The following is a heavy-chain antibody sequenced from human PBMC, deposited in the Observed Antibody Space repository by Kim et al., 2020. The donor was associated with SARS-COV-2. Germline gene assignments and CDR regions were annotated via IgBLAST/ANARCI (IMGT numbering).Heavy chain of an antibody. CDR2: INPNSGGT. J-gene: IGHJ6*02. CDR3: AGGGKTIFGVVCYYYSGMDV. Sequence: ASVKVSCKASRYTFSDYYIHWVRQAPGQGLEWMGRINPNSGGTSYAQNFQGRVTMTRDTSISKAYMELSRLTSDDTAVYYCAGGGKTIFGVVCYYYSGMDVWGQGTTVTVSS. V-gene: IGHV1-2*06. CDR1: RYTFSDYY. D-gene: IGHD3-3*01.